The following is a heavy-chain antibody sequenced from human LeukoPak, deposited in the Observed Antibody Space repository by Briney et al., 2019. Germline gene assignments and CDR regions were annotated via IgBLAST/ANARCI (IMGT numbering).Heavy chain of an antibody. J-gene: IGHJ5*02. CDR3: ARGVNWIDP. CDR1: GGSISSGSYY. CDR2: LSYSGTS. Sequence: PSQTLSLTCTVSGGSISSGSYYWSWIRQPPGKGLEWIGYLSYSGTSNYNPSLKSRLTISIDTSNNQFSLKLTSVTAADTAVYFCARGVNWIDPWGQGTLVTVSS. D-gene: IGHD6-6*01. V-gene: IGHV4-61*01.